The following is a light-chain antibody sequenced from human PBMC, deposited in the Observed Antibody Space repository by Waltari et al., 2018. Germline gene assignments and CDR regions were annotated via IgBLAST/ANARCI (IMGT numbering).Light chain of an antibody. CDR3: YSSDTTGLRV. Sequence: SYELTQPPPVSVSPGQTARITRTGHELPRKYAYWFQQKSGQAPRLVIYEDTKRPSEIPERFSGSSSGTVATLTITGAQVDDEADYYCYSSDTTGLRVFGSGTTVVVL. V-gene: IGLV3-10*01. CDR2: EDT. J-gene: IGLJ1*01. CDR1: ELPRKY.